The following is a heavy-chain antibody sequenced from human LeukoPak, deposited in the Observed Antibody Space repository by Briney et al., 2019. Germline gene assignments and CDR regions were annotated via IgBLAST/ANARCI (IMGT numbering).Heavy chain of an antibody. CDR3: AKGSITTYYYDSSGLSRDWFDP. CDR1: GFTFSSYG. CDR2: IWYDGSNK. J-gene: IGHJ5*02. D-gene: IGHD3-22*01. V-gene: IGHV3-33*06. Sequence: PGGSLRLSCAASGFTFSSYGMHWVRQAPGEGVEWVAVIWYDGSNKYYADSVKGRFTISRDNSKNTLYLQMNSLRAEDTAVYYCAKGSITTYYYDSSGLSRDWFDPWGQGTLVTVSS.